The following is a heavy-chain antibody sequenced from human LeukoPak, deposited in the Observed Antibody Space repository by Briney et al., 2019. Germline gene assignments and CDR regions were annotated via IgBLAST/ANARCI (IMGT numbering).Heavy chain of an antibody. J-gene: IGHJ4*02. Sequence: SETLSLTCTVSGGSINSRSYYWGWIRQPPGKGLEWIGYIYYSGSTNYNPSLKSRVTISVDTSKNQFSLKLSSVTAADTAVYYCARGLGITIFGVLTTYYFDYWGQGTLVTVSS. V-gene: IGHV4-61*05. CDR1: GGSINSRSYY. CDR2: IYYSGST. CDR3: ARGLGITIFGVLTTYYFDY. D-gene: IGHD3-3*01.